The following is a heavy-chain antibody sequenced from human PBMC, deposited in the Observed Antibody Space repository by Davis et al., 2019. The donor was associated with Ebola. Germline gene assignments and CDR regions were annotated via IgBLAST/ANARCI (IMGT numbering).Heavy chain of an antibody. J-gene: IGHJ5*02. CDR2: ISPDSGGT. V-gene: IGHV1-2*02. Sequence: ASVKVSCKASGYTFTSYGISWVRQAPGQGLEWMGWISPDSGGTKYAQKFQGRVTMTRDTSINTAYMELSRLISDDTAVYYCARGGNIVLVVYANNWFDPWGQGTLVTVSS. CDR1: GYTFTSYG. D-gene: IGHD2-8*02. CDR3: ARGGNIVLVVYANNWFDP.